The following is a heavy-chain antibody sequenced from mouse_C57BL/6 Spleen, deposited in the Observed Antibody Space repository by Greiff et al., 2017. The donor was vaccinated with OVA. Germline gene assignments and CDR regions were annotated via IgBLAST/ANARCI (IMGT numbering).Heavy chain of an antibody. J-gene: IGHJ3*01. CDR2: ISSGSSTI. D-gene: IGHD2-4*01. CDR3: ASPYDYDETWFAY. Sequence: EVQGVESGGGLVKPGGSLKLSCAASGFTFSDYGMHWVRQAPEKGLEWVAYISSGSSTIYYADTVKGRFTISRDNAKNTLFLQMTSLRSEDTAMYYCASPYDYDETWFAYWGQGTLVTVSA. V-gene: IGHV5-17*01. CDR1: GFTFSDYG.